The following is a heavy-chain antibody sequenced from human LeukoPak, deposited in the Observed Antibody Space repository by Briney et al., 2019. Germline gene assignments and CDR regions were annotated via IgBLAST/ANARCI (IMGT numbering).Heavy chain of an antibody. Sequence: SETLSLTCAVYGGSFSGYYWSWIRQPPGKGLEWIGEINHSGSTNYNPSLKSRVTISVDTSKNQFSLKLSSVTAADTAVYYCARGGGGFPKLYYFDYWGQGTLVTVSS. J-gene: IGHJ4*02. V-gene: IGHV4-34*01. CDR2: INHSGST. D-gene: IGHD3-16*01. CDR1: GGSFSGYY. CDR3: ARGGGGFPKLYYFDY.